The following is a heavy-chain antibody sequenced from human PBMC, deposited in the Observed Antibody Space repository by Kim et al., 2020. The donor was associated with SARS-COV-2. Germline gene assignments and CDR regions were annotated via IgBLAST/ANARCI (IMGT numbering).Heavy chain of an antibody. CDR1: GGSISSYY. J-gene: IGHJ6*02. CDR3: ARAWERYCSGGSCYSYYYYGMDV. Sequence: SETLSLTCTVSGGSISSYYWSWIRQPPGKGLEWIGYIYYSGSTNYNPSLKSRVTISVDTSKNQFSLKLSSVTAADTAVYYCARAWERYCSGGSCYSYYYYGMDVWGQGTTVTVSS. V-gene: IGHV4-59*01. CDR2: IYYSGST. D-gene: IGHD2-15*01.